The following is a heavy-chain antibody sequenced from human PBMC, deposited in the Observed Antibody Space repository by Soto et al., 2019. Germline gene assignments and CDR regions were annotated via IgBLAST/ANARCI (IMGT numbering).Heavy chain of an antibody. D-gene: IGHD2-2*02. J-gene: IGHJ6*02. CDR3: ARGDYCSSTSCYTSYYYGMDV. CDR1: GFTFSDYY. Sequence: GGSLRLSCAASGFTFSDYYMSWIRQAPGKGLEWVSYISSSSYTNYADSVKGRFTISRDNAKNSLYLQMNSLRAEDTAVYYRARGDYCSSTSCYTSYYYGMDVWGQGTTVTVSS. V-gene: IGHV3-11*06. CDR2: ISSSSYT.